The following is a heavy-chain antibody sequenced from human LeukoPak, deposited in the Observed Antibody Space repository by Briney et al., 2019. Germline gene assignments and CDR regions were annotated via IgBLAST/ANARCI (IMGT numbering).Heavy chain of an antibody. CDR2: IIPIFATA. CDR1: GGTFSRHA. V-gene: IGHV1-69*01. D-gene: IGHD3-22*01. J-gene: IGHJ4*02. CDR3: ARVGGYDSSGYPDY. Sequence: SVKVSCKASGGTFSRHAISWVRQAPGQGLEWMGGIIPIFATAINAQKFQGRVTITADESTSTAYMELSSLRSEDTAVYYCARVGGYDSSGYPDYWGQGTLVTVSS.